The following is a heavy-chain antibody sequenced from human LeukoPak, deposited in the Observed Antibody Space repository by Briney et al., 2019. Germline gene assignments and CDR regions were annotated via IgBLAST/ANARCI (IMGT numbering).Heavy chain of an antibody. CDR1: GGSISSYY. Sequence: SETLSLTCTVSGGSISSYYWSWIRQPAGKGLEWIGRIYTSGSTNYNPSLKSRVTISVDTSKNQFSLKLSSVTAADTAVYYCATYSGTYSAFDIWGLGTLVTVSS. D-gene: IGHD1-26*01. CDR2: IYTSGST. V-gene: IGHV4-4*07. J-gene: IGHJ3*02. CDR3: ATYSGTYSAFDI.